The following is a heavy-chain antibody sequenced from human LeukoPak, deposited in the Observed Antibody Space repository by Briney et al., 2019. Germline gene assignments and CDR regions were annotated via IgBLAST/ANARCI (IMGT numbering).Heavy chain of an antibody. CDR3: ARSIAARGYYYYGMDV. J-gene: IGHJ6*02. D-gene: IGHD6-6*01. Sequence: ASVKVSCKASGGTFSSYAISWVRQAPGQGLGWMGRIIPILGIANYAQKFQGRVTITADKSTSTAYMELSSLRSEDTAVYYCARSIAARGYYYYGMDVWGQGTTVTVSS. CDR1: GGTFSSYA. CDR2: IIPILGIA. V-gene: IGHV1-69*04.